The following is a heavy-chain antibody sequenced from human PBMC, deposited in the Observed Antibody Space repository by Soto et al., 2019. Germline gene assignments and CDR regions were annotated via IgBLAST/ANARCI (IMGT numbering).Heavy chain of an antibody. J-gene: IGHJ6*02. D-gene: IGHD3-10*01. CDR1: GFTFSSYA. CDR3: ARDRVTMVRGVPLPPYYYYYGMDV. V-gene: IGHV3-30-3*01. CDR2: ISYDGSNK. Sequence: PVGSLRLSCAASGFTFSSYAMHWVRQAPGKGLEWVAVISYDGSNKYYADSVKGRFTISRDNSKNTLYLQMNSLRAEDTAVYYCARDRVTMVRGVPLPPYYYYYGMDVWGQGTTVTV.